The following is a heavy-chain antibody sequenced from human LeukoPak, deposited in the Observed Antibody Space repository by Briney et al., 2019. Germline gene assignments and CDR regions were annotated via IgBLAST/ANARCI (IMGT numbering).Heavy chain of an antibody. CDR2: ISSSGSTI. CDR1: GFTFSSYE. V-gene: IGHV3-48*03. J-gene: IGHJ4*02. Sequence: GGSLRLSCAASGFTFSSYEMNWVRQAPGTGLEWVSYISSSGSTIYYADSVKGRFTISRDNAKNSLYLQMNSLRAEDTAVYYCVRDYGDYGAFDYWGQGTLVTVSS. D-gene: IGHD4-17*01. CDR3: VRDYGDYGAFDY.